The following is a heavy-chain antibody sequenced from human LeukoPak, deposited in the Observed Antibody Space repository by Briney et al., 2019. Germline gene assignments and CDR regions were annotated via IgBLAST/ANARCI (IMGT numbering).Heavy chain of an antibody. D-gene: IGHD5-24*01. CDR2: ISPSGGST. CDR3: ARDNSVRDEAWWFNP. J-gene: IGHJ5*02. V-gene: IGHV1-46*01. CDR1: GYTFTSNY. Sequence: ASVTVSCKAFGYTFTSNYMHWVRQAPGQGPEWMGVISPSGGSTTYAQKFQGRVTLTRDMSTSTDYLELSSLRSEDTAVYYCARDNSVRDEAWWFNPWGQGALVTVSS.